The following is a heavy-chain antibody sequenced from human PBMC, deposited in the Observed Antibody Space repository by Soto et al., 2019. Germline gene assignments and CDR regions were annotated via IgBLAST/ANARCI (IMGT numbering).Heavy chain of an antibody. V-gene: IGHV4-59*01. Sequence: QVQLQESGPGVVKPSETLSLTCTVSGGSISSYYWSWIRQPPGKGLEHIGSMYYSGSISYNPSLKGRVAISVDTSQNHFSLKLSSVPAADTAVYYCARDDVDTAMVGGMASYSCHGLDVWGQGAPVTVSS. CDR1: GGSISSYY. J-gene: IGHJ6*02. CDR2: MYYSGSI. CDR3: ARDDVDTAMVGGMASYSCHGLDV. D-gene: IGHD5-18*01.